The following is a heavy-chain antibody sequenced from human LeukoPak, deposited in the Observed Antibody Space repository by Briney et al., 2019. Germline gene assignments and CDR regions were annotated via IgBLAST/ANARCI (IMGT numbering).Heavy chain of an antibody. Sequence: GGTLRLSCAASGFTFSSYGMSWVRQAPGKGLEWVSGINWNGGSTGYADSVKGRFTISRDNAKNSLYLQMNSLRAEDTALYYCAREQGMVRGSWFDPWGQGTLVTVSS. V-gene: IGHV3-20*04. CDR1: GFTFSSYG. CDR2: INWNGGST. J-gene: IGHJ5*02. D-gene: IGHD3-10*01. CDR3: AREQGMVRGSWFDP.